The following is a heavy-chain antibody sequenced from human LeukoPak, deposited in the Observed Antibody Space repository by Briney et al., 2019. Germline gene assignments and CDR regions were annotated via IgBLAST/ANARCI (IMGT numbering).Heavy chain of an antibody. D-gene: IGHD2-2*01. Sequence: PGGSLRLSCAASGFTVDDYGMSWVRQAPGKGLEWVSGINWNGGSTGYADSVKGRFTISRDNAKNSLYLQMNSLRAEDTALYYCARSREKGLVVPAASNFDYWGQGTLVTVSS. CDR2: INWNGGST. CDR1: GFTVDDYG. V-gene: IGHV3-20*04. CDR3: ARSREKGLVVPAASNFDY. J-gene: IGHJ4*02.